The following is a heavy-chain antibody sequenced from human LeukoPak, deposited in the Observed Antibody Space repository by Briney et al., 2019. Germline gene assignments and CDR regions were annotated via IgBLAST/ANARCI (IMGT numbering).Heavy chain of an antibody. V-gene: IGHV4-39*01. CDR3: ARLRGRSSSSKSCFDY. Sequence: SETLSLTCTVSSGSISSSSYYWGWIRQPPGRGVEWIGSIYYSGSTYDNPSLKRRVTISVDTSKNQFSLKLSSVTAADTAVYYCARLRGRSSSSKSCFDYWGQGTLVTVSS. CDR1: SGSISSSSYY. J-gene: IGHJ4*02. CDR2: IYYSGST. D-gene: IGHD6-6*01.